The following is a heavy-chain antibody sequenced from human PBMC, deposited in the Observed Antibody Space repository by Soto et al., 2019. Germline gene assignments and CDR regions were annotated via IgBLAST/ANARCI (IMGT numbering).Heavy chain of an antibody. J-gene: IGHJ4*02. CDR1: GGSISSYY. Sequence: SETLSLTCTVSGGSISSYYWSWMRQPPGKGLEWIGYIYYSGGTNYNPSLKSRVTISVDTSKNQFSLKLSSVTAADTAVYYCARARGDYGSDYYFDYWGQGTLVTVSS. V-gene: IGHV4-59*01. CDR3: ARARGDYGSDYYFDY. D-gene: IGHD4-17*01. CDR2: IYYSGGT.